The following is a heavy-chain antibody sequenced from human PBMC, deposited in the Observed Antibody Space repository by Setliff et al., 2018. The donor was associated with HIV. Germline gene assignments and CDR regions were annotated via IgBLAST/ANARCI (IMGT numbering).Heavy chain of an antibody. Sequence: SETLSLTCTVSGGSISSYYWSWIRQPPGKGLEWIGYIYYSGSTNYNPSLKSRVTISVDTSKNQFSLKLSSVTAADTAVYYCARFKLAWFGALSPDAFDVWGQGTVVTVSS. J-gene: IGHJ3*01. D-gene: IGHD3-10*01. CDR2: IYYSGST. CDR3: ARFKLAWFGALSPDAFDV. CDR1: GGSISSYY. V-gene: IGHV4-59*01.